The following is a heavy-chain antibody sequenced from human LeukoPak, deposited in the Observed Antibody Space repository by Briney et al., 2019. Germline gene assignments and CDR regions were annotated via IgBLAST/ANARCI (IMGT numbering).Heavy chain of an antibody. CDR3: ARGYYYDSSGYSEGGDY. V-gene: IGHV3-48*02. CDR2: ISSSSSTI. Sequence: GGSLRLSCAASGFTFSSYSMNWVRQAPGKGLEWVSYISSSSSTIYYADFVKGRFTISRDNAKNSLYLQMNSLRDEDTAVYYCARGYYYDSSGYSEGGDYWGQGTLVTVSS. D-gene: IGHD3-22*01. J-gene: IGHJ4*02. CDR1: GFTFSSYS.